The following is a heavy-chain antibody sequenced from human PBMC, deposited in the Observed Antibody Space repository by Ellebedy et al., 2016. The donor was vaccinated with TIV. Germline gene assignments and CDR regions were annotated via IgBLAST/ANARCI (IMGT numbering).Heavy chain of an antibody. J-gene: IGHJ6*02. D-gene: IGHD2-2*01. CDR3: ARRGKYQLDYYYYGMDV. V-gene: IGHV5-51*01. CDR1: GYSFTSYW. Sequence: GESLKISXKGSGYSFTSYWIGWVRQMPGKGLEWMGIIYPGDSDTRYSPSFQGQVTISADKSISTAYLQWSSLKASDTAMYYCARRGKYQLDYYYYGMDVWGQGTTVTVSS. CDR2: IYPGDSDT.